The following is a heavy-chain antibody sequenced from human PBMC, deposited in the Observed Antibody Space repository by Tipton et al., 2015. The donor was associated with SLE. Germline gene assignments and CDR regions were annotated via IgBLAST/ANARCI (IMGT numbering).Heavy chain of an antibody. CDR2: VDNSGAYNRGSSI. V-gene: IGHV3-11*01. CDR3: AREVLHSSRWSVYFYYNGMDV. Sequence: SLRLSCAASGLTFSDYDMNWFRQAPWKGLEWVAYVDNSGAYNRGSSIYYADSVKGRFTISRDNAKNSLYLQMNSLRAEDTALYYCAREVLHSSRWSVYFYYNGMDVWGQGTTVTVSS. CDR1: GLTFSDYD. J-gene: IGHJ6*02. D-gene: IGHD6-13*01.